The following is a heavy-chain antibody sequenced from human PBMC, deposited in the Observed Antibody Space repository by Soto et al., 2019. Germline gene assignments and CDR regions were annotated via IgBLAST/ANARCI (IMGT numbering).Heavy chain of an antibody. D-gene: IGHD1-26*01. V-gene: IGHV3-23*01. CDR2: ITGSGGTT. CDR3: AKEYTSTSKGSFDY. CDR1: GFTFSNYA. Sequence: PGGSLRLSCAASGFTFSNYAMNWVRQAPGKGLEWVSGITGSGGTTFYAESVKGRFTISRDNSKNTVYLQMNSVRADDTAVYYCAKEYTSTSKGSFDYWGQGALVTVSS. J-gene: IGHJ4*02.